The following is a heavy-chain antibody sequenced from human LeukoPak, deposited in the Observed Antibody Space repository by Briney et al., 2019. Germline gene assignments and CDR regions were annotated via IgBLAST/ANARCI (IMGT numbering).Heavy chain of an antibody. V-gene: IGHV4-34*01. J-gene: IGHJ3*01. D-gene: IGHD4-11*01. CDR1: GGSFSGYY. CDR2: INHSGTT. CDR3: ARGGATVLAFDV. Sequence: SSETLSLTCAVYGGSFSGYYWSWIRQPPGKGLEWMGEINHSGTTNYNPSLKSRVTMSVDTSKNQFSLKLSSVTAADTAVYYCARGGATVLAFDVWGQGTVVTVSS.